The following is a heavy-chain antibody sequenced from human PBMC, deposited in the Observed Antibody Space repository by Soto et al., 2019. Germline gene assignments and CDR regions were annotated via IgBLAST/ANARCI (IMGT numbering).Heavy chain of an antibody. D-gene: IGHD3-9*01. J-gene: IGHJ5*02. CDR2: VSYDGDDQ. CDR1: GFTFRGSE. CDR3: ARASYFSEKTAYYAKSFKWFDP. Sequence: PVGPLILSCAASGFTFRGSEMHWVRPAPGKGLEWVAFVSYDGDDQYYADSVKGRFTVSRDNSGNTLHLQMDSLRPEDTAFYYCARASYFSEKTAYYAKSFKWFDPWGQGTLVTVSS. V-gene: IGHV3-30-3*01.